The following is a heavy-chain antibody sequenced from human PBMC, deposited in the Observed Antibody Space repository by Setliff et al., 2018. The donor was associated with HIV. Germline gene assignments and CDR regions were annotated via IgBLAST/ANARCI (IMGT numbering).Heavy chain of an antibody. CDR2: IYFSGST. D-gene: IGHD4-17*01. V-gene: IGHV4-31*03. CDR1: GGSISNGGCY. J-gene: IGHJ4*01. CDR3: AALTTGYYFDY. Sequence: PSETLSLPCHVSGGSISNGGCYWSWIRQHPGTGLEWIAYIYFSGSTYYNPSLKSRVTVSLDMSKNQFSLRLSSVTAADTAVYYCAALTTGYYFDYWGQGTLVTVSS.